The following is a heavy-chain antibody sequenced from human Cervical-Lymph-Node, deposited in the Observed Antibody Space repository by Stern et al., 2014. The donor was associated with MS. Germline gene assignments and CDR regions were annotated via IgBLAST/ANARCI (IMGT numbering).Heavy chain of an antibody. CDR2: IYFNGHT. D-gene: IGHD3-10*01. J-gene: IGHJ5*02. CDR1: GGSMTNGGYY. CDR3: ARGPLASITMAWNFDP. Sequence: QVQLVESGPGLVKPSQTLSLTCSVSGGSMTNGGYYWSWIRQPPGKALEFIGYIYFNGHTYYNPSLRSRVILSVDTSQNRFSLKLKSVTAADTAVYYCARGPLASITMAWNFDPWGQGTLVTVSS. V-gene: IGHV4-31*03.